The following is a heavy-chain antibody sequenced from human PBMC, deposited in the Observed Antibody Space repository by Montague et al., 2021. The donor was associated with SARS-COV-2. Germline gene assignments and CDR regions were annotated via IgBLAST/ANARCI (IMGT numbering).Heavy chain of an antibody. CDR2: IYYCGST. D-gene: IGHD3-10*01. CDR3: ARDHGQWFGELWGHGLDV. V-gene: IGHV4-31*03. J-gene: IGHJ6*02. CDR1: SGSISTGHH. Sequence: TLSLTCSVSSGSISTGHHWSWIRQHPMKGLEWFGYIYYCGSTYYHPSFKGRVTISIDTAKNQFSLELTSMTAADTAVYYCARDHGQWFGELWGHGLDVWGQGTTVIVSS.